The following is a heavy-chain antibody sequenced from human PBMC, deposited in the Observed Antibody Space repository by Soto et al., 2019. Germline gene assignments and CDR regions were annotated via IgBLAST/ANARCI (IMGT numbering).Heavy chain of an antibody. CDR3: ARNNWNDVYYYYGMDV. CDR2: IIPIFGTA. D-gene: IGHD1-1*01. Sequence: SVKVSCKASGGTFSSYSISWVRQAPGQGLEWMGGIIPIFGTANYAQKFQGRVTITADESTSTAYMELSSLRSEDTAVYYCARNNWNDVYYYYGMDVWGQGTTVTVSS. CDR1: GGTFSSYS. V-gene: IGHV1-69*13. J-gene: IGHJ6*02.